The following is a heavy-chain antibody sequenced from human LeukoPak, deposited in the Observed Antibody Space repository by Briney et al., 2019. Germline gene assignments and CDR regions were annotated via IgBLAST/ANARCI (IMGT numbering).Heavy chain of an antibody. CDR1: GFTFSSYS. CDR2: ISSSSSYI. J-gene: IGHJ4*02. D-gene: IGHD6-6*01. CDR3: ARDPLMAARPISDGY. V-gene: IGHV3-21*01. Sequence: PGGSLRLSCAASGFTFSSYSMNWVRQAPGKGVEWVSSISSSSSYIYYADSVKGRFTISRDNANNSLYLQMNSLRAEDTAVYYCARDPLMAARPISDGYWGQGTLVTVSS.